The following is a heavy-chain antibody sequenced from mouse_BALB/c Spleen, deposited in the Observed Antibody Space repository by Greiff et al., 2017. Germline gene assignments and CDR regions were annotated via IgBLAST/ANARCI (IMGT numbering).Heavy chain of an antibody. D-gene: IGHD1-1*01. CDR2: INSNGGST. J-gene: IGHJ2*01. Sequence: DVKLQESGGGLVQPGGSLKLSCAASGFTFSSYGMSWVRQTPDKRLELVATINSNGGSTYYPDSVKGRFTISRDNAKNTLYLQMSSLKSEDTAMYYCARDYYGSSYFDYWGQGTTLTVSS. CDR3: ARDYYGSSYFDY. V-gene: IGHV5-6-3*01. CDR1: GFTFSSYG.